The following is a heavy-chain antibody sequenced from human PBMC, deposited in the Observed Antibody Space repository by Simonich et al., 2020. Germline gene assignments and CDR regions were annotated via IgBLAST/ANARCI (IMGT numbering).Heavy chain of an antibody. D-gene: IGHD6-6*01. CDR1: GFTFRSYA. CDR3: ARDLGSSYYFDY. V-gene: IGHV3-30*07. CDR2: ISYDGSNK. J-gene: IGHJ4*02. Sequence: GGGVVQPGRSLRLSCAASGFTFRSYAMHGVRQAPGKGLEWVAVISYDGSNKYYADSVKGRFTISRDNAKNTLYRQMNSLRAEDTAVYYCARDLGSSYYFDYWGQGTLVTVSS.